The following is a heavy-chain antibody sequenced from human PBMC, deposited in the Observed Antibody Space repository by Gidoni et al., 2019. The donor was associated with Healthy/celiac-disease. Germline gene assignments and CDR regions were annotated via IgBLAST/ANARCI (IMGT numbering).Heavy chain of an antibody. V-gene: IGHV4-31*03. CDR2: IYYSGST. CDR3: ARVVTIVVVPAAIIYYYYMDV. D-gene: IGHD2-2*02. CDR1: GGSISSGGYY. Sequence: QVQLQESGPGLVKPSQTLSLTCTVSGGSISSGGYYWSWIRQHPGKGLEWIGYIYYSGSTYYNPSLKSRVTISVDTSKNQFSLKLSSVTAADTAVYYCARVVTIVVVPAAIIYYYYMDVWGKGTTVTVSS. J-gene: IGHJ6*03.